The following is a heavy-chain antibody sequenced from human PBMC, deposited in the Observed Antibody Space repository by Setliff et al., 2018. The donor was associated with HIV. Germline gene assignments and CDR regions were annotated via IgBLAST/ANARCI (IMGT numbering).Heavy chain of an antibody. Sequence: PSETLSLTCGVSGIPIDRVYSWAWIRQPPGKGLEWIGTISHSGSTHYNSPLQGRISISIDTSKSQFSLKLTSVAAADTAVYYCARDSGGYNYGFAVGSFDYWGQGALVTVSS. CDR2: ISHSGST. J-gene: IGHJ4*02. D-gene: IGHD5-18*01. CDR3: ARDSGGYNYGFAVGSFDY. V-gene: IGHV4-38-2*02. CDR1: GIPIDRVYS.